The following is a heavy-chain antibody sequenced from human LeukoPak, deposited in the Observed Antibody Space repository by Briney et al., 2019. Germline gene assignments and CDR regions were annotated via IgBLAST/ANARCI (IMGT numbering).Heavy chain of an antibody. V-gene: IGHV4-38-2*02. J-gene: IGHJ4*02. Sequence: SETLSHTCTVSGYSISSGYYWGWIRQPPGKGLEWIGSIYHSGSTYYNPSLKSRVTISVDTSKNQFSLKLSSVTAADTAVYYCARDPPYYYDSSGYPADYWGQGTLVTVSS. CDR3: ARDPPYYYDSSGYPADY. D-gene: IGHD3-22*01. CDR2: IYHSGST. CDR1: GYSISSGYY.